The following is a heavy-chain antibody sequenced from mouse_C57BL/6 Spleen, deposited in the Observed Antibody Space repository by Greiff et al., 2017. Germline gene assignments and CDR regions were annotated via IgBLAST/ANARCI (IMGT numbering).Heavy chain of an antibody. D-gene: IGHD2-3*01. V-gene: IGHV1-76*01. J-gene: IGHJ2*01. Sequence: QVQLQQSGAELVRPGASVKLSCKASGYTFTDYYINWVKQRPGQGLEWIARIYPGSGNTYYNEKFKGKATLTAEKSSSTAYMQLSSLTSEDSAVYFCARERLEGLLLDYWGQGTTLTVSS. CDR3: ARERLEGLLLDY. CDR1: GYTFTDYY. CDR2: IYPGSGNT.